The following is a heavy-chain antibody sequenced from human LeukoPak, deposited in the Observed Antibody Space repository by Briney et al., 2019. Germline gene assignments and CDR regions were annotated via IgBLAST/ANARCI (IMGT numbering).Heavy chain of an antibody. CDR3: ARGREYSTSWYYY. Sequence: SETLSLTCTVSGGSISSYYWSWIRQPPGKGLEWIGYISYGGSTNYNPSLKSRVTISVETSKNQFSLKLSSVTAADTAVYYCARGREYSTSWYYYWGQGTLVIVSS. J-gene: IGHJ4*02. CDR2: ISYGGST. CDR1: GGSISSYY. D-gene: IGHD6-13*01. V-gene: IGHV4-59*01.